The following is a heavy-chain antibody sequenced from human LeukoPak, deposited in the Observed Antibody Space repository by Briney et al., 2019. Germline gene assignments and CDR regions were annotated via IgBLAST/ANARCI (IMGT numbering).Heavy chain of an antibody. CDR3: ARDAGMDV. Sequence: PGGSLRLSCAASGFTFNNYAMTWVRQAPGEGLQWVSSVISNGGSTYHADSVKGRFTISRDNSKNTLYLQMNSLRAEDTAVYYCARDAGMDVWGQGTTVTVSS. CDR2: VISNGGST. V-gene: IGHV3-23*01. CDR1: GFTFNNYA. J-gene: IGHJ6*02.